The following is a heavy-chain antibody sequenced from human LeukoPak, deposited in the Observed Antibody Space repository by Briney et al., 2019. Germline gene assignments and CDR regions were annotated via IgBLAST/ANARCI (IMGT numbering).Heavy chain of an antibody. V-gene: IGHV3-23*01. CDR3: AKGRAGGWNGGDR. D-gene: IGHD1-1*01. CDR1: GFTFSSCA. CDR2: ISGGGGGTT. J-gene: IGHJ5*02. Sequence: GGSLRLSCVVSGFTFSSCAMTWVRQALGKGLEWVSAISGGGGGTTYYAESVKGRFTISGDNSKNTVYLQMHSLRAEDTAIYFCAKGRAGGWNGGDRWGQGTLVTVSS.